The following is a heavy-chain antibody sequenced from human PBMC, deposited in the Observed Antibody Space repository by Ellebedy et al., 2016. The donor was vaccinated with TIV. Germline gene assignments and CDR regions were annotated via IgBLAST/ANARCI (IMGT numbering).Heavy chain of an antibody. J-gene: IGHJ4*02. D-gene: IGHD1-26*01. CDR1: GFTFSSYD. V-gene: IGHV3-13*04. Sequence: GESLKISXAASGFTFSSYDMHWIRQATGKGLEWVSAIGTAGDTYYPGSVKGRFTISRDNAKNSLYLQMNGLRAEDTAVYYCASGSGTYSPDYWGQGTLVTVSS. CDR2: IGTAGDT. CDR3: ASGSGTYSPDY.